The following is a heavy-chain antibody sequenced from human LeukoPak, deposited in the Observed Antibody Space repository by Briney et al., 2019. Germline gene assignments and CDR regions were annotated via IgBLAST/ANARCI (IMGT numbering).Heavy chain of an antibody. CDR3: AREGVSLWFGELDPPPRYFDL. V-gene: IGHV4-39*07. Sequence: PSETLSLTCTVSGGSISRSSSYWGWIRQPPGKGLEWIGSIYYSGSTYYNPSLKSRVTISVDTSKNQFSLKLSSVTATDTAVYYCAREGVSLWFGELDPPPRYFDLWGRGTLVTVSS. J-gene: IGHJ2*01. CDR1: GGSISRSSSY. CDR2: IYYSGST. D-gene: IGHD3-10*01.